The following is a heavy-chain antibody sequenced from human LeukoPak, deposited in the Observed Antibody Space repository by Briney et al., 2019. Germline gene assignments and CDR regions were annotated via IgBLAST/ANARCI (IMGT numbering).Heavy chain of an antibody. Sequence: GASVKVSCKASGYTFTSYGISWVRQAPGQGLEWMGWISAYNGNTNYAQKLQGRVTMTTDTSTSTAYMELRSLRSDDTAVYYCARDTLLWFGEFPLTLFDYWGQGTLVTVSS. CDR3: ARDTLLWFGEFPLTLFDY. CDR2: ISAYNGNT. D-gene: IGHD3-10*01. V-gene: IGHV1-18*01. J-gene: IGHJ4*02. CDR1: GYTFTSYG.